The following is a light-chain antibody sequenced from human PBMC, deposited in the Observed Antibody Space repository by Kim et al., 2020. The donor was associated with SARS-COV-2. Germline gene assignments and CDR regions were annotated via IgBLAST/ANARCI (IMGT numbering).Light chain of an antibody. Sequence: DIQMTQSPSSLSASVGDRVTITCQASQDISNYLNWYQQKPGKAPKLLIYDASNLETGVPSRFSGSGSGTDFTFTSSSLQPEDIATYYCKQYDNRPITVGGGTKVDIK. CDR2: DAS. J-gene: IGKJ4*01. V-gene: IGKV1-33*01. CDR1: QDISNY. CDR3: KQYDNRPIT.